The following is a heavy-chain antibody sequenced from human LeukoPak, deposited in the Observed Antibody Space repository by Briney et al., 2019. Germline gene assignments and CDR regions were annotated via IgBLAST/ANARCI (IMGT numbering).Heavy chain of an antibody. Sequence: SVKVSCKASGDTFSTYAISWVRQAPGQGLEWMGGIIPISGTAKYAQKFQGRVTITADESTSTAYMELSSLRSEDTAVYYCARANKDYGDYGDPDAFDIWGQGTMVTVSS. CDR2: IIPISGTA. J-gene: IGHJ3*02. CDR1: GDTFSTYA. D-gene: IGHD4-17*01. CDR3: ARANKDYGDYGDPDAFDI. V-gene: IGHV1-69*01.